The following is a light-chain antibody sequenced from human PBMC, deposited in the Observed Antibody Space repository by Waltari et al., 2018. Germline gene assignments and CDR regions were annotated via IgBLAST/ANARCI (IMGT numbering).Light chain of an antibody. CDR3: QVWTYGHLGV. V-gene: IGLV3-21*02. CDR2: DVS. J-gene: IGLJ2*01. CDR1: NIGSQN. Sequence: SYVLTQPPSVSVAPGQTARITCEENNIGSQNVPWYQQKPGQAPGLVVYDVSDRPSGIPERFSGSKSGNTATLTINRVEVGDEADYYCQVWTYGHLGVFGGGTKLTVL.